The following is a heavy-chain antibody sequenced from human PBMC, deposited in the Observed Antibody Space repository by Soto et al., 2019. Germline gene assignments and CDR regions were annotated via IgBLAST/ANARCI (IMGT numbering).Heavy chain of an antibody. V-gene: IGHV3-74*01. CDR3: VRDGHCITSSRYGNWSDS. J-gene: IGHJ5*01. CDR1: GFTFSSYW. CDR2: INTDRSHT. D-gene: IGHD6-25*01. Sequence: LRLSCSASGFTFSSYWMHWVRQVPGKGLVWVSRINTDRSHTFYADSVKGRFTISRDNARNTLYLEMNSLRAEDTAVYSCVRDGHCITSSRYGNWSDSWGQGTLVTVSS.